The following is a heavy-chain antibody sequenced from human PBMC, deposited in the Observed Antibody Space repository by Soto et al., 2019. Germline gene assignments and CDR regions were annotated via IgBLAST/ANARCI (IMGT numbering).Heavy chain of an antibody. CDR2: VNPNSGGT. Sequence: ASVKVSCKASGYTFTGYYIHWGRQAPGQGLEWMGWVNPNSGGTNYAQKFQGWVTMTRDTSISTAYMELSRLRSDDTAVYYCVTSRVSIAVAGETEYYFDYWGQGTLVTVSS. CDR1: GYTFTGYY. V-gene: IGHV1-2*04. J-gene: IGHJ4*02. D-gene: IGHD6-19*01. CDR3: VTSRVSIAVAGETEYYFDY.